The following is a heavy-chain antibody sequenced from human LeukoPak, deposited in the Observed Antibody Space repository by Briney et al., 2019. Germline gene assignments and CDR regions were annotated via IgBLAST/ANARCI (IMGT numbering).Heavy chain of an antibody. Sequence: PGGSLRLSCAASGFTFSSYWMSWVRQAPGKGLEWVANIKQDGSEKYYVDSVKGRFAISRDNAKNSLYLQMNSLRAEDTAVYYCARDIVVPTSSYYYYYGMDVWGQGTLVTVSS. V-gene: IGHV3-7*01. CDR2: IKQDGSEK. J-gene: IGHJ6*02. D-gene: IGHD2-2*01. CDR1: GFTFSSYW. CDR3: ARDIVVPTSSYYYYYGMDV.